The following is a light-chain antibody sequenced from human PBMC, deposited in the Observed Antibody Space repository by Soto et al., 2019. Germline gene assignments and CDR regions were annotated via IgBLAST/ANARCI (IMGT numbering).Light chain of an antibody. CDR2: AAS. CDR3: QKYDIAPRT. V-gene: IGKV1-27*01. J-gene: IGKJ4*01. CDR1: QDINNY. Sequence: DIQMTQSPSSLSASVGDRVTITCRASQDINNYLAWNQQRPGKVPKLLIYAASTLQSGVPSRFSGSGSGTDFILTISSLQPEDVAIYYCQKYDIAPRTFGGGIRVEIK.